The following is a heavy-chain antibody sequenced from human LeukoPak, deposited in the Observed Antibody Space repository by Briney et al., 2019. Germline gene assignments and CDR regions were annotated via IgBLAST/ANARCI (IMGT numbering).Heavy chain of an antibody. CDR2: IYISGST. CDR1: GDFISSGHYY. V-gene: IGHV4-61*02. Sequence: SQTLSLTCTVSGDFISSGHYYWNWIRQPAGKGLEWIGRIYISGSTNYNPSLKSRVTMSVDTSKNQFSLKVTSVTAADTAAYYCAREXAXXXTSPXXFDHXGQGTLVTXXS. J-gene: IGHJ4*02. CDR3: AREXAXXXTSPXXFDH.